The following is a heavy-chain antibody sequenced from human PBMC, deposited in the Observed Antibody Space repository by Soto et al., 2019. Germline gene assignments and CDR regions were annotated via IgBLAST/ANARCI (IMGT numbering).Heavy chain of an antibody. Sequence: EVQLVETGGGLIQPGGSLRLSCAASGFTVSGNYMNWVRQAPGKGLEWLSIIYSDGTTYYADSVKGRFTISRDNFKNTLYLQMNNLRAEDTAVYYCAILSNWGQGTLVTVSS. D-gene: IGHD6-6*01. V-gene: IGHV3-53*02. CDR3: AILSN. CDR1: GFTVSGNY. J-gene: IGHJ4*02. CDR2: IYSDGTT.